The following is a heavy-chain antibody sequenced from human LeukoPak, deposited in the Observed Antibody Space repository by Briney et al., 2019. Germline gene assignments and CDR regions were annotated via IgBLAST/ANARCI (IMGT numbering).Heavy chain of an antibody. V-gene: IGHV3-23*01. CDR2: ISGSGGST. CDR1: GFTFSSSA. CDR3: AKVRGYDSSGYYFN. Sequence: GGSLRLSCAASGFTFSSSAMSWVRQAPGKGLEWVSTISGSGGSTYYADSVKGRFTISRDNSKNTLYLQMNSLRAEDTAVYYCAKVRGYDSSGYYFNWGQGTLVTVSS. D-gene: IGHD3-22*01. J-gene: IGHJ4*02.